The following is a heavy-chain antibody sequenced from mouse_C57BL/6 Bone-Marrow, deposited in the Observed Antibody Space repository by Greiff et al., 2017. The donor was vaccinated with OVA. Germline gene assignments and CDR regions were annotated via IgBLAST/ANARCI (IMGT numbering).Heavy chain of an antibody. V-gene: IGHV5-17*01. D-gene: IGHD2-3*01. CDR1: GFTFSDYG. Sequence: EVKLMESGGGLVKPGGSLKLSCAASGFTFSDYGMHWVRQAPEKGLEWVAYISSGSSTIYYADTVKGRFTISRDNAKNTLFLQMTSLRSEDTAIYYCARGWLLPAWFAYWGQGTLVTVSA. CDR3: ARGWLLPAWFAY. J-gene: IGHJ3*01. CDR2: ISSGSSTI.